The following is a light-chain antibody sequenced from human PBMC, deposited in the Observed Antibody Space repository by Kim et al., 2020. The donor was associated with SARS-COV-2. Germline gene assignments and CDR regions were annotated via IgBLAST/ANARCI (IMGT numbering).Light chain of an antibody. CDR1: QSVISN. CDR3: QQYNNWPPLT. CDR2: GAS. J-gene: IGKJ4*01. V-gene: IGKV3-15*01. Sequence: VAPGESAPLPCRASQSVISNLAWYQQKPGQAPRLLIYGASTRATGISARFSGSGSGTAFTLTINSLQSEDFAVYYCQQYNNWPPLTFGGGTKLEIK.